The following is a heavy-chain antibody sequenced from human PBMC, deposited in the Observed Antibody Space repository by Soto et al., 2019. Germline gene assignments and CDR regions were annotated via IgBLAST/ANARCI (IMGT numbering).Heavy chain of an antibody. J-gene: IGHJ4*02. CDR3: ARERAKNSGYCSSTSCSPPLGY. V-gene: IGHV1-2*02. CDR1: GYTFTGYY. CDR2: VNPNSGGT. Sequence: ASVKVSCKASGYTFTGYYMHWVRQAPGQGLEWMGWVNPNSGGTNYAQKFQGRVTMTRDTSISTAYMELSRLRSDGTAVYYCARERAKNSGYCSSTSCSPPLGYWGQGTLVTVSS. D-gene: IGHD2-2*03.